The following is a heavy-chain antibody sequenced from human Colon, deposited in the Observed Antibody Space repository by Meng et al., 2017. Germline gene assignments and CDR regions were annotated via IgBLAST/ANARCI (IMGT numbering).Heavy chain of an antibody. Sequence: ASVKVSCKASGTFFTNYVMHWVRQAPGQGLEWMGMVLTSGATTRYPLKFRDRITMTSDTSTSTVYMELSSLRSEDRAVYFCAGGDVLAGRGHDAFDVWGQGTMVTVSS. CDR1: GTFFTNYV. CDR3: AGGDVLAGRGHDAFDV. J-gene: IGHJ3*01. D-gene: IGHD2-21*01. V-gene: IGHV1-46*01. CDR2: VLTSGATT.